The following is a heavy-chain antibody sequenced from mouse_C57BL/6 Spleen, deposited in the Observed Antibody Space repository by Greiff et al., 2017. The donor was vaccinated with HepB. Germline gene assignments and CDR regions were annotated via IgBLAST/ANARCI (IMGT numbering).Heavy chain of an antibody. CDR3: ASLGGNSFAY. V-gene: IGHV1-61*01. Sequence: VQLQQPGAELVRPGSSVKLSCKASGYTFTSYWMAWVKQRPGQGLEWIGNIYPSDSETHYNQKFKDKATLTVDKSSSTAYMQLSSLTSEDSAVYYCASLGGNSFAYWGQGTLVTVSA. CDR2: IYPSDSET. D-gene: IGHD2-1*01. CDR1: GYTFTSYW. J-gene: IGHJ3*01.